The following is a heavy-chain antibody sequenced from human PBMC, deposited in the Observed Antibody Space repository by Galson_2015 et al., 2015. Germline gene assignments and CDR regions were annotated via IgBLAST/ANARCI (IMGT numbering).Heavy chain of an antibody. CDR1: GFTFSSYA. CDR2: ISYDGSDK. V-gene: IGHV3-30-3*01. Sequence: SLRLSCAASGFTFSSYAIHWVRQAPGKGLEWVAVISYDGSDKYYPDSVKGRFTISRDNSKNTLYLHMNSLGAEDTAVYYCVGSSGSFYSFFFDYWGQGTLVTVSS. J-gene: IGHJ4*02. D-gene: IGHD3-10*01. CDR3: VGSSGSFYSFFFDY.